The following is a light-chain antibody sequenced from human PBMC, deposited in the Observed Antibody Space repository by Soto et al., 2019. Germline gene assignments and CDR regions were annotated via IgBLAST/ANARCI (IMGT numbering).Light chain of an antibody. CDR1: QSVSSSS. Sequence: EIVLTQSPGTLSLSPGERATLSCRASQSVSSSSLAWYQQKPGQAPRLLIYGASSRATGIPDRFSGSGSGTDFTLTISRPEPEDFAVFYCQQYGSSPYTFGQGTKLEIK. CDR2: GAS. J-gene: IGKJ2*01. CDR3: QQYGSSPYT. V-gene: IGKV3-20*01.